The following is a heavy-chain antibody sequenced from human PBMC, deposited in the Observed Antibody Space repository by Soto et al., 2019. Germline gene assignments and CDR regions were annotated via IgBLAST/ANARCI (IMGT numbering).Heavy chain of an antibody. D-gene: IGHD4-17*01. CDR2: VYYRGRS. CDR1: GGSVTNSSYY. V-gene: IGHV4-39*01. Sequence: SETLSLTCTVSGGSVTNSSYYWCWIRHSPGKGLEWIGSVYYRGRSYSKSTVKSRVTISVDTSKNRFSLSLNSVTASDTAVYFCVSQRTTVPTQAYFDYWGPGALVTVSS. CDR3: VSQRTTVPTQAYFDY. J-gene: IGHJ4*02.